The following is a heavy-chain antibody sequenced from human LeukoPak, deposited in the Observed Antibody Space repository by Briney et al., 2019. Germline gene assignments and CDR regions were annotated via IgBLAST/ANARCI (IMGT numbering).Heavy chain of an antibody. D-gene: IGHD5-12*01. J-gene: IGHJ4*02. CDR2: ISSSSSTI. CDR3: ARVRGYSGYDSWVRYFDY. CDR1: GFTFSSYW. Sequence: GGSLRLSCAASGFTFSSYWMSWVRQAPGKGLGWVSYISSSSSTIYYADSVKGRFTISRDNAKNSLYLQMNSLRAEDTAVYYCARVRGYSGYDSWVRYFDYWGQGTLVTVSS. V-gene: IGHV3-48*01.